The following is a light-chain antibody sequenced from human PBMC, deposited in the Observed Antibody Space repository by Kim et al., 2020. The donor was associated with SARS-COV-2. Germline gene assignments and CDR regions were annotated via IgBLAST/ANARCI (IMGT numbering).Light chain of an antibody. CDR1: RSNIGSDP. V-gene: IGLV1-44*01. CDR2: NNN. Sequence: GQRVCITCSGSRSNIGSDPVYWYQHLPGTANNLLIDNNNQRPSGVHDRFSGSKSGAAASLAISGLLSEDEDGYCCATWDASPNGWVLGGGTQLTVL. J-gene: IGLJ3*02. CDR3: ATWDASPNGWV.